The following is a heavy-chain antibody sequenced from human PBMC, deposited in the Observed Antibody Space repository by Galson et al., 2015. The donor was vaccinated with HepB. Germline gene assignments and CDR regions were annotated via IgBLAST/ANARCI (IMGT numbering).Heavy chain of an antibody. CDR1: GFSFSKYG. Sequence: SLRLSCAASGFSFSKYGMHWVRQAPGKGLEWVAVIYYDGLKKYYVDSVEGRFSISRDDSQSTVHLQMNSLRAEDTAVYYCARGTSYCSGGTCPYLDHWGQGTLVTVSA. V-gene: IGHV3-33*01. J-gene: IGHJ4*02. CDR3: ARGTSYCSGGTCPYLDH. CDR2: IYYDGLKK. D-gene: IGHD2-15*01.